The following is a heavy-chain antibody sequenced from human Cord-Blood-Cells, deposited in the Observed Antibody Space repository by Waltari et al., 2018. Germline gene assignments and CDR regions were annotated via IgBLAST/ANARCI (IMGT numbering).Heavy chain of an antibody. CDR2: INPNSGDT. D-gene: IGHD2-15*01. Sequence: PGQGLEWMGWINPNSGDTNYAQKFQGWVTMTRDTSISTAYMELSRLRSDDTAVYYCAREPVVGGNAFDIWGQGTMVTVSS. V-gene: IGHV1-2*04. CDR3: AREPVVGGNAFDI. J-gene: IGHJ3*02.